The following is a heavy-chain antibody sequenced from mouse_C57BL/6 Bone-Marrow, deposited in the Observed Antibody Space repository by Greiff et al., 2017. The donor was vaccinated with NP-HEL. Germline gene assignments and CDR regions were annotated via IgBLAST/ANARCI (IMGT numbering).Heavy chain of an antibody. CDR1: GYSITSGYY. J-gene: IGHJ3*01. CDR2: ISYDGSN. Sequence: ESGPGLVKPSQSLSLTCSVTGYSITSGYYWNWIRQFPGNKLEWMGYISYDGSNNYNPSLKNRISITRDTSKNQFFLKLNSVTTEDTATYYCARKVLRGGFAYWGQGTLVTVSA. D-gene: IGHD1-1*01. CDR3: ARKVLRGGFAY. V-gene: IGHV3-6*01.